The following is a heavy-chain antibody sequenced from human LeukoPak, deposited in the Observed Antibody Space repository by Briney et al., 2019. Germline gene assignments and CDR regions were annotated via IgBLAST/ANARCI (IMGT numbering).Heavy chain of an antibody. CDR3: ARRGDYDSGSY. CDR2: ISGSGGST. V-gene: IGHV3-23*01. D-gene: IGHD3-10*01. J-gene: IGHJ4*02. CDR1: GFTFSNYA. Sequence: GGSLRLSCAASGFTFSNYAMSWVRQAPGKGLEWVSSISGSGGSTDYADSVKGRFTISRDNSKKTLYLQMNSLRAEDTAVYYCARRGDYDSGSYWGQGTLVTVSS.